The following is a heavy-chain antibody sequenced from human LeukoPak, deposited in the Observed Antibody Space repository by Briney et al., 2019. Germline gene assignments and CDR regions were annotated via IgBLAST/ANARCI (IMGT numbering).Heavy chain of an antibody. CDR3: AADSHCSGGSCYSGYYYYYGMDV. Sequence: GTSVKVSFKASGFTFTSSAMQWVRQARGQRLGWIGWIVFGSGNTNYAQKFQERVTITRDMSTSTAYMELSSLRSEHTAVYYCAADSHCSGGSCYSGYYYYYGMDVWGQGTTVTVSS. D-gene: IGHD2-15*01. CDR1: GFTFTSSA. CDR2: IVFGSGNT. J-gene: IGHJ6*02. V-gene: IGHV1-58*02.